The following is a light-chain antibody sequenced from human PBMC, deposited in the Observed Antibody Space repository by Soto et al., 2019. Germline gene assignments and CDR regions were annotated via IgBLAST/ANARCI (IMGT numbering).Light chain of an antibody. CDR3: QVWDTISDHYV. CDR1: NIESKS. J-gene: IGLJ1*01. CDR2: VDS. V-gene: IGLV3-21*02. Sequence: SYELTQPPSVSVAPGQTARITCGGNNIESKSVHWYQQRPGQAPVLVIYVDSDRPSGIPDRFSASTSGNTAALTISRVEAGDDADYYCQVWDTISDHYVFGSGNKLTVL.